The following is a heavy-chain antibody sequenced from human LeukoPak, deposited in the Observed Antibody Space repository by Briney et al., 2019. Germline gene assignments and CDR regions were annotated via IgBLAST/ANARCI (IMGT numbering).Heavy chain of an antibody. J-gene: IGHJ3*02. CDR3: ARGGVLTGLI. CDR1: GGSISSGGYY. Sequence: PSETLSLTCTVSGGSISSGGYYWSWIRQHPGKGLEWIGYIYYSGSTYYNPSLKSRVTISVDTSKNQFSLKLSSVTAADTAVYYCARGGVLTGLIWGQGTMVTVSS. V-gene: IGHV4-31*03. D-gene: IGHD1-20*01. CDR2: IYYSGST.